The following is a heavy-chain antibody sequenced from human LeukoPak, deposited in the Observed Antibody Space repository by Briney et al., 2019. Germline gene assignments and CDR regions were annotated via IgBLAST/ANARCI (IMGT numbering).Heavy chain of an antibody. D-gene: IGHD3-22*01. Sequence: SVKVSCKASGGTFSSYAISWVRQAPGQGLEWMGGIIPIFGTANYAQKFQGRVTITADESTSTAYMELSSLRSEDTAVYYCATTYYYDSSGYYSYYFDYWGQGTLVTVSP. CDR3: ATTYYYDSSGYYSYYFDY. V-gene: IGHV1-69*13. CDR2: IIPIFGTA. J-gene: IGHJ4*02. CDR1: GGTFSSYA.